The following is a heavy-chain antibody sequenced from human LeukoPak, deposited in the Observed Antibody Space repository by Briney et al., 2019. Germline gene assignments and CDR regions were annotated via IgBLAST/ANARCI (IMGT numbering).Heavy chain of an antibody. V-gene: IGHV3-30*04. CDR3: ARGRGGSGREAYNVDY. Sequence: GGSLRLSCAASGFAFSSYAMHWVRQAPGRGREWVAIISYDGITEDYSDSVKGRFTISRDNAESSLFLQMNSLRDEDTAVYYCARGRGGSGREAYNVDYWGQGTLVTVSS. CDR2: ISYDGITE. CDR1: GFAFSSYA. D-gene: IGHD5-24*01. J-gene: IGHJ4*02.